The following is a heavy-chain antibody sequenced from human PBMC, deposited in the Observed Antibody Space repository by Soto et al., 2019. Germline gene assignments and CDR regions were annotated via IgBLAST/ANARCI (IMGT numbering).Heavy chain of an antibody. CDR1: GYTFTSYY. CDR3: ARGLGERFGELYWYFDL. CDR2: INPSGGST. J-gene: IGHJ2*01. Sequence: ASLKVSCKASGYTFTSYYMHWVRQAPGQGLEWMGIINPSGGSTSYAQKFQGRVTMTRDTSTSTVYMELSSLRSEDTAVYYCARGLGERFGELYWYFDLSGRGTLVTVPQ. V-gene: IGHV1-46*03. D-gene: IGHD3-10*01.